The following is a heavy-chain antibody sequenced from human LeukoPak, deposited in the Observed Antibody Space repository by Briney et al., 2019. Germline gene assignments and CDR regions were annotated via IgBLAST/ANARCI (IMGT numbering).Heavy chain of an antibody. CDR1: GGSFSGYY. CDR3: ARGDILTGYSY. Sequence: PSETLSLTCAVYGGSFSGYYWSWIRQPPGKGLEWIGEINHSGSTNHNPSLKSRVTISVDTSKNQFPLKLSSVTAADTAVYYCARGDILTGYSYWGQGTLVTVSS. V-gene: IGHV4-34*01. CDR2: INHSGST. D-gene: IGHD3-9*01. J-gene: IGHJ4*02.